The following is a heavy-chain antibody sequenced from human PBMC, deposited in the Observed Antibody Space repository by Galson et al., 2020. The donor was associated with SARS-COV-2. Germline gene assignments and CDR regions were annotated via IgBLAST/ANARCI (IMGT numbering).Heavy chain of an antibody. V-gene: IGHV4-39*07. CDR3: AREWQLLFHPPTGYFDL. CDR1: GGSISSSSYY. D-gene: IGHD2-15*01. CDR2: IYCSGST. J-gene: IGHJ2*01. Sequence: SETLSLTCTVSGGSISSSSYYWGWIRQPPGKGLEWIGSIYCSGSTYYNPSLKSRVTISVDTSKNQFSLKLSSVTAADTAVYYCAREWQLLFHPPTGYFDLWGRGTLVTVSS.